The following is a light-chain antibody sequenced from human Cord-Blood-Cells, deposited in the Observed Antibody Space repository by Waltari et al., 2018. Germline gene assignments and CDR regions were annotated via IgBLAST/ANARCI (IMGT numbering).Light chain of an antibody. V-gene: IGLV1-44*01. CDR3: AAWDDSLNGYV. CDR2: SNN. Sequence: QSVLTQSPSASGTPGQRVTISCSGSSSNIGSNTVNWYQQLPGTAPKLLRYSNNQRPSGGPGRFAGSKAGTSASLAISGLQAEDEADDYCAAWDDSLNGYVFGTGTKVTVL. J-gene: IGLJ1*01. CDR1: SSNIGSNT.